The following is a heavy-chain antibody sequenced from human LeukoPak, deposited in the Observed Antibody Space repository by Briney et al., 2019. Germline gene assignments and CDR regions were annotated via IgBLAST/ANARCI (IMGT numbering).Heavy chain of an antibody. CDR1: GFTFSIYG. V-gene: IGHV3-30*02. CDR3: AKGKCSSTSCYLSYYFDY. Sequence: GGPLRLSCAASGFTFSIYGMHGVRQAPGKGLEGVAFIRYGGSSKYYADSVKGRFTISRDNSKNTLYLQMNSLRAEDTAVYYCAKGKCSSTSCYLSYYFDYWGQGTLVTVSS. D-gene: IGHD2-2*01. CDR2: IRYGGSSK. J-gene: IGHJ4*02.